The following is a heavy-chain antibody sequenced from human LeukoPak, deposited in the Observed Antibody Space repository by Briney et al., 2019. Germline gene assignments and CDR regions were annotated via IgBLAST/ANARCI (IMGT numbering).Heavy chain of an antibody. Sequence: GGSLRLSCAVSGFTFSSYGMHWVRQAPGKGLEWVAFIRYDGSNKYYADSVKGRFTMSRDNAKNSLYLQMNSLRAEDTAVYYCARDKWELLRGYFDYWGQGTLVTVSS. CDR2: IRYDGSNK. D-gene: IGHD1-26*01. CDR1: GFTFSSYG. CDR3: ARDKWELLRGYFDY. V-gene: IGHV3-30*02. J-gene: IGHJ4*02.